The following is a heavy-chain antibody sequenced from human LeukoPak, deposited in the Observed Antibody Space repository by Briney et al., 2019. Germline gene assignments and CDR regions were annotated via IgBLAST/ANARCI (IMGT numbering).Heavy chain of an antibody. J-gene: IGHJ5*02. CDR2: ISSTGGSA. V-gene: IGHV3-23*01. Sequence: GGSLRLSCAASGFTFSSYAMSWVRQAPGKGLEWVSGISSTGGSAYYADSVKGRFTISRDNSKNTLYLHMNSLTAEDTAVYYCARGYSSLDPWGQGTLVTVSS. D-gene: IGHD6-19*01. CDR3: ARGYSSLDP. CDR1: GFTFSSYA.